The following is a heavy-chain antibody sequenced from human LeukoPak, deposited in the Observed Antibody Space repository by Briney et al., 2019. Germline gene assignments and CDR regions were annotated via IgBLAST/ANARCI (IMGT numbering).Heavy chain of an antibody. D-gene: IGHD5-12*01. CDR2: ISGSGGST. Sequence: GGSLRLSCAASGFTFSSYAMSWVRQAPGKGLEWVSAISGSGGSTYYADSVKGRFTISRDNSKNTLYLQMNSLRAEDTAVYYCAKEKGYGGYPRDYYYYYGMDVWGQGTTVTVSS. J-gene: IGHJ6*02. CDR3: AKEKGYGGYPRDYYYYYGMDV. V-gene: IGHV3-23*01. CDR1: GFTFSSYA.